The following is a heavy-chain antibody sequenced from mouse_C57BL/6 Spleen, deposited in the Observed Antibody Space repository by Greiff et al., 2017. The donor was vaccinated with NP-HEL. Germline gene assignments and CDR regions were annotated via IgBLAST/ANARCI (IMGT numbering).Heavy chain of an antibody. J-gene: IGHJ3*01. Sequence: VKLQESGPGLVQPSQSLSITCTVSGFSLTSYGVHWVRQSPGKGLEWLGVIWSGGSTDYNAAFISRLSISKDNSKSQVFFKMNSLQADDTAIYYCARMPYYDYDGFAYWGQGTLVTVSA. CDR1: GFSLTSYG. V-gene: IGHV2-2*01. CDR2: IWSGGST. D-gene: IGHD2-4*01. CDR3: ARMPYYDYDGFAY.